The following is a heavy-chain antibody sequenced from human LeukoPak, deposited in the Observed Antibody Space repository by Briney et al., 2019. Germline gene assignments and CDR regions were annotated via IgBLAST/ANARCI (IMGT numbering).Heavy chain of an antibody. V-gene: IGHV1-69*04. D-gene: IGHD2-21*02. CDR3: ARQGGGGDQGD. CDR2: IIPILGIA. Sequence: SVKVSCKASGGTFSSYAISWVRQAPGQGLEWMGRIIPILGIANYAQKFQGRVTITADKSTSTAYMELSSLRSEDTAVYYCARQGGGGDQGDWGQGTLVNVSS. CDR1: GGTFSSYA. J-gene: IGHJ4*02.